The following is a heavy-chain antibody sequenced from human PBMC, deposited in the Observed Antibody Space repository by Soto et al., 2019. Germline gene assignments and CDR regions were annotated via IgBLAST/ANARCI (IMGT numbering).Heavy chain of an antibody. V-gene: IGHV3-23*01. J-gene: IGHJ3*02. CDR2: ISGSGGST. CDR3: AKVKYPYYYDSSAPRDAFDI. D-gene: IGHD3-22*01. CDR1: GFTFSSYA. Sequence: GGSLRLSCAASGFTFSSYAMSWVRQAPGKGLEWVSAISGSGGSTYYADSVKGRFTISRDNSKNTLYLQMNSLRAEDTAVYYCAKVKYPYYYDSSAPRDAFDIRGQGTMVTVSS.